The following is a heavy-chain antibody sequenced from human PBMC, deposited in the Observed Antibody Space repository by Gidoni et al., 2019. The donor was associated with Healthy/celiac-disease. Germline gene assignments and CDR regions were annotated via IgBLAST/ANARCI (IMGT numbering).Heavy chain of an antibody. V-gene: IGHV3-9*01. D-gene: IGHD4-17*01. J-gene: IGHJ4*02. Sequence: DVQLVASGGGLVQPGRSLRLPCAAPGWTFDDYAMHWVRQAPGIGLEWVAGISWNSGSIGYADSVKGRFTISRDNAKNSLYLQMNSLRAEDTALYYCAKSHYGDHFDYWGQGTLVTVSS. CDR1: GWTFDDYA. CDR3: AKSHYGDHFDY. CDR2: ISWNSGSI.